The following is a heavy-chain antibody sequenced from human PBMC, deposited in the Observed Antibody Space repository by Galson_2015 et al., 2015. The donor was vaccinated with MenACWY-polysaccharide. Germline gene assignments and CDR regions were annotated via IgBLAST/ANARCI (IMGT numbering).Heavy chain of an antibody. CDR3: AGILYY. V-gene: IGHV3-7*01. Sequence: SLRLSCAVSGFTISNYWMYWVRQAPGKGLEWVANIKQDGSEKNYVGSVKGRFTISRDYAKNTLYLQMNSLRVEDTAVYYCAGILYYWGQGTLVTVSP. CDR1: GFTISNYW. CDR2: IKQDGSEK. J-gene: IGHJ4*02.